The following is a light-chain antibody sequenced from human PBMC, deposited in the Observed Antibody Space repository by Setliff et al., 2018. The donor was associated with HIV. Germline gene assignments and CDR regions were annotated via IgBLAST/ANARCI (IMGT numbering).Light chain of an antibody. J-gene: IGLJ2*01. Sequence: LTQPASVFGSPGQSITISCTGTSSDVGSYNLVSWYQQYPGKAPKLMIYEVDKRPSGVSYRFSGSKSGNTASLTISGLLADDEANYYCSSYARSSSLIFGGGTKVTVL. V-gene: IGLV2-23*02. CDR2: EVD. CDR3: SSYARSSSLI. CDR1: SSDVGSYNL.